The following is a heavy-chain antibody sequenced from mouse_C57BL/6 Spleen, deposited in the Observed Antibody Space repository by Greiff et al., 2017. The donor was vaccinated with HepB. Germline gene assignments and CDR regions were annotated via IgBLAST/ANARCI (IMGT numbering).Heavy chain of an antibody. CDR3: ARSGYYGSSPDY. D-gene: IGHD1-1*01. J-gene: IGHJ2*01. Sequence: VQLQQSGPELVKPGASVKISCKASGYSFTGYYMNWVKQSPEKGLEWIGEINPSTGGTTYNQKFKAKATLTVDKSSSTAYMQLKSLTSEDSAVYYCARSGYYGSSPDYWGQGTTLTVSS. CDR1: GYSFTGYY. CDR2: INPSTGGT. V-gene: IGHV1-42*01.